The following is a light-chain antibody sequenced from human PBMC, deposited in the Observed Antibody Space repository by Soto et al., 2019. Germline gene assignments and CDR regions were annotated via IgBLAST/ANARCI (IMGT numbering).Light chain of an antibody. CDR2: GAP. V-gene: IGKV3-15*01. CDR1: QSVGSN. CDR3: QQYNIHCT. J-gene: IGKJ4*02. Sequence: TQSPDTVPFSREEIATVFFTASQSVGSNYLAWYQQKPGQAPRLLIYGAPTRATGIPARFSGSGSGTEFTLTFSSLPPDDFATYYCQQYNIHCTFGEGTKVDIK.